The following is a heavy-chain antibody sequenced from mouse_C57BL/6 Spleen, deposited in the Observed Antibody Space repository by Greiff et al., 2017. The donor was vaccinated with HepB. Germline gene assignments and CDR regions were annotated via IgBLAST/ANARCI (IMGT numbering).Heavy chain of an antibody. D-gene: IGHD1-1*01. V-gene: IGHV1-64*01. Sequence: QVQLQQPGAELVKPGASVKLSCKASGYTFTSYWMHWVKQRPGRGLEWIGMIHPNSGSTNYNEKFKSKATLTVDKSSSTAYMQLSSLTSEDSAVYYCARAYYYGSSYVDYWGQGTTLTVSS. CDR2: IHPNSGST. CDR3: ARAYYYGSSYVDY. CDR1: GYTFTSYW. J-gene: IGHJ2*01.